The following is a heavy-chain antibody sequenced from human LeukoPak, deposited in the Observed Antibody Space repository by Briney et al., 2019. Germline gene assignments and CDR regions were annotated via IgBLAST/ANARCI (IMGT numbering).Heavy chain of an antibody. J-gene: IGHJ4*02. CDR2: IWYDGSNK. CDR1: GFTFSSYG. Sequence: GRSLRLSCAASGFTFSSYGMHWVRQAPGKGLEWVAVIWYDGSNKYYADSVKGRFTISRDNSKNTLYLQMNSLRAEDTAVYYCAKDYGSGWYYYFDYWGQGTQVTVSS. V-gene: IGHV3-33*06. D-gene: IGHD6-19*01. CDR3: AKDYGSGWYYYFDY.